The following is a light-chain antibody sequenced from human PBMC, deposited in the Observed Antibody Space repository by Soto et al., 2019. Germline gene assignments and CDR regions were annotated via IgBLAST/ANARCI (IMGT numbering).Light chain of an antibody. CDR1: QSVSSY. Sequence: EIVLTQSPATLSLSPGERATLSCRASQSVSSYLAWYQQKPGQAPRLLIYDASNRATGIPARFSGSGSGTDFTLTISSLQPEDFATYYCQQANGFPLFGGGTKVDIK. V-gene: IGKV3-11*01. CDR2: DAS. CDR3: QQANGFPL. J-gene: IGKJ4*01.